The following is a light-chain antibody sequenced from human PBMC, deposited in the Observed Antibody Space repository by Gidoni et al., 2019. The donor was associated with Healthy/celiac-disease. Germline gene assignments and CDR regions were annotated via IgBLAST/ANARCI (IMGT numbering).Light chain of an antibody. Sequence: ELVLTQSQGTLSLSPGERATLSCRASQSVSSSYLAWYQQKPGQAPRLLIYGASIRATGIPDRFSGSGSGTDFTLTISSLEPEDFAVYYCQQYGSSPRTFGQGTKVEIK. J-gene: IGKJ1*01. V-gene: IGKV3-20*01. CDR2: GAS. CDR1: QSVSSSY. CDR3: QQYGSSPRT.